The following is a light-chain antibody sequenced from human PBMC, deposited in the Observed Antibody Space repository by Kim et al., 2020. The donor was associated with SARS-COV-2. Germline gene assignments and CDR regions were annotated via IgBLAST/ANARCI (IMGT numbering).Light chain of an antibody. CDR2: GAS. J-gene: IGKJ2*02. CDR3: QQYNNWPPTTCCS. Sequence: EIVMTQSPATLSVSPGERATLSCRASQSVSSNLAWYQQKPGQAPRLLIYGASTRATGIPARFSGSGSGTEFTLTISSLQSEDFAVYYCQQYNNWPPTTCCSFGQGTKLEI. V-gene: IGKV3-15*01. CDR1: QSVSSN.